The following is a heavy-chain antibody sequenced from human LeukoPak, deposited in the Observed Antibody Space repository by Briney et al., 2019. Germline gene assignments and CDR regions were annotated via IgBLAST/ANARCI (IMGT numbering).Heavy chain of an antibody. J-gene: IGHJ3*02. D-gene: IGHD2/OR15-2a*01. CDR1: GFSFSDSY. CDR3: ARRGNMSSHAFDI. V-gene: IGHV3-11*01. CDR2: IKSSDTST. Sequence: GGSLRLSCAASGFSFSDSYMSWIRQAPGQGLEWLSYIKSSDTSTFYADSVKGRFTVSRDNARNSLYLQMNSLRAEDTAVYYCARRGNMSSHAFDIWGQGTVVTVSS.